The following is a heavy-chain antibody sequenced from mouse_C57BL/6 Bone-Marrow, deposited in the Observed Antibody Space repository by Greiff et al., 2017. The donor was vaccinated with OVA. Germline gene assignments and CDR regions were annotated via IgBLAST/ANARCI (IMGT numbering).Heavy chain of an antibody. D-gene: IGHD1-1*01. CDR2: ISYDGSN. V-gene: IGHV3-6*01. J-gene: IGHJ3*01. CDR1: GYSITSGYY. CDR3: ARDHYYGSSRGTWFAY. Sequence: DVQLVESGPGLVKPSQSLSLTCSVTGYSITSGYYWNWIRQFPGNKLEWMGYISYDGSNNYNPSLKNRISITRDTSKNQFFLKLNSVTTEDTATYYCARDHYYGSSRGTWFAYWGQGTLVTVSA.